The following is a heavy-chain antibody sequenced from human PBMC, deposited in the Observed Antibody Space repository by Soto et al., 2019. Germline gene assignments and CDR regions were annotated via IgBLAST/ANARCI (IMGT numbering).Heavy chain of an antibody. Sequence: GASVKVCCKASGYTFNSYGISWVRQAPGQGLEWMGWISAYNGNTNYAQKLQGRVTMTTDTSTSTAYMELRSLRSDDTAVYYCARDHPITAAGYFDSWGQGTLVTVSS. CDR3: ARDHPITAAGYFDS. CDR2: ISAYNGNT. CDR1: GYTFNSYG. J-gene: IGHJ4*02. D-gene: IGHD6-13*01. V-gene: IGHV1-18*01.